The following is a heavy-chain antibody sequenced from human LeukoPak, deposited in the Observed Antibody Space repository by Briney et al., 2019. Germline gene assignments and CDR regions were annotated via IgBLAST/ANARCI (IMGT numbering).Heavy chain of an antibody. D-gene: IGHD3-10*01. CDR1: GYTFTSYG. Sequence: ASVKVSCKASGYTFTSYGISWVRQAPGQGLEWMGWISAYNGNTNYAQKLQGRVTMTTDTSTSTAYMELRSLRSGDTAVYYCATRGGYYYGSGSYPFDYWGQGTLVTVSS. CDR2: ISAYNGNT. V-gene: IGHV1-18*01. J-gene: IGHJ4*02. CDR3: ATRGGYYYGSGSYPFDY.